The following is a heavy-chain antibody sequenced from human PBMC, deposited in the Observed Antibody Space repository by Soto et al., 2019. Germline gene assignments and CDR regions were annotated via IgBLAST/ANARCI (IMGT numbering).Heavy chain of an antibody. CDR2: MNPNSGNT. J-gene: IGHJ6*04. V-gene: IGHV1-8*01. Sequence: ASVKVSCKASGYTFTSYDINWVRQAIGQGLEWMGWMNPNSGNTGYAQKFQGRVTMTRNTSISTAYMELSSLRSEDTAVYYCARGGRWMHIVVEDVWGKGTTVTVSS. CDR3: ARGGRWMHIVVEDV. CDR1: GYTFTSYD. D-gene: IGHD2-2*01.